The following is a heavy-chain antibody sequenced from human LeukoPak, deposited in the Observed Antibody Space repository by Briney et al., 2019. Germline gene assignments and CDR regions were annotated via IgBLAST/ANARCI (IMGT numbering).Heavy chain of an antibody. CDR2: IKQDESEK. Sequence: GGTLRLYFSASRFTDFSFWMIWLPHATGQEREGGSNIKQDESEKYYVDYVKGRFTISGDNAKSSLYLQMNSLRAEDTAVYYCARETNTRHACSGGSCYSSEHDPWGQGTLVTVSS. CDR1: RFTDFSFW. J-gene: IGHJ5*02. D-gene: IGHD2-15*01. V-gene: IGHV3-7*01. CDR3: ARETNTRHACSGGSCYSSEHDP.